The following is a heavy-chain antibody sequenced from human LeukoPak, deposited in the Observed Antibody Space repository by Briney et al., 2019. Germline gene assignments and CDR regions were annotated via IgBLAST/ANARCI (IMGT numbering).Heavy chain of an antibody. Sequence: PSETLSLTCTVSGYCISSGYYWGWIRQPPGEGLEWIGSIYHTGNTYYNPSLKNRVTISVDTSKNQFSLKLSSVTAADTAVYYCAREISGGWFGELVDYWGQGTLVTVSS. CDR1: GYCISSGYY. J-gene: IGHJ4*02. V-gene: IGHV4-38-2*02. CDR3: AREISGGWFGELVDY. D-gene: IGHD3-10*01. CDR2: IYHTGNT.